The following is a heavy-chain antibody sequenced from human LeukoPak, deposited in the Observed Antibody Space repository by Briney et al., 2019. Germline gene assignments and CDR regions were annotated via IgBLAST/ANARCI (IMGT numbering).Heavy chain of an antibody. V-gene: IGHV4-34*01. D-gene: IGHD3-16*01. CDR1: GGSFSGYY. J-gene: IGHJ3*02. CDR3: ARFSVMITFGGVDAFDI. Sequence: SETLSLTCAVYGGSFSGYYWSWIRQPPGKGLEWIGEINHSGSTNYNPSLKSRVTISVDTSKNQFSLKLSSVTAADTAVYYCARFSVMITFGGVDAFDIWGQGTMVTVSS. CDR2: INHSGST.